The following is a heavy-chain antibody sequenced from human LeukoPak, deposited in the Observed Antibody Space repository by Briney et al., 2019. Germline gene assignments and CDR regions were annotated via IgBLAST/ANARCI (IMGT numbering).Heavy chain of an antibody. J-gene: IGHJ4*02. CDR2: IYYSGST. D-gene: IGHD6-13*01. Sequence: PSETLSLTCTVSGSSISSYYWSWIRQPPGKGLEWIGYIYYSGSTNYNPSLKSRVTISVDTSKNQFSLKLSSVTAADTAVYYCARLSSSSWYYFDYWGQGTLVTVSS. CDR3: ARLSSSSWYYFDY. V-gene: IGHV4-59*01. CDR1: GSSISSYY.